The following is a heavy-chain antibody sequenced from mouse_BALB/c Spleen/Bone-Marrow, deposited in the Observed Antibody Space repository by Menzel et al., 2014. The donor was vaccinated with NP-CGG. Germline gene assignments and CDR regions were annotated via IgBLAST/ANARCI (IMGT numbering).Heavy chain of an antibody. CDR1: GFTFTDYY. Sequence: EVQGVESGGGLVQPGGSLRLSCATSGFTFTDYYMSWVRQPPGKALEWLGFIRNKAKGYTTEYSASVKGRVTISRDNSQSILYPQMNTLRAEDSATYYCARDNNPITTAYWYFDVWGAGTTVTVSS. CDR3: ARDNNPITTAYWYFDV. J-gene: IGHJ1*01. D-gene: IGHD1-2*01. V-gene: IGHV7-3*02. CDR2: IRNKAKGYTT.